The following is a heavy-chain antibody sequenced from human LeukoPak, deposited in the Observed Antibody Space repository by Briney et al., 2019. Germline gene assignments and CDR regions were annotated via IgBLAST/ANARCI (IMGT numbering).Heavy chain of an antibody. CDR3: AKGGPHYDSAMNY. D-gene: IGHD3-22*01. CDR2: IKQDGSEK. V-gene: IGHV3-7*01. J-gene: IGHJ4*02. CDR1: GFTFSSYW. Sequence: GGSLRLSCAASGFTFSSYWMSWVRQAPGKGLEWVANIKQDGSEKYYVDSVKGRFTISRDNAKNSLYLQMNSLRAEDTAVYYCAKGGPHYDSAMNYWGQGTLVTVSS.